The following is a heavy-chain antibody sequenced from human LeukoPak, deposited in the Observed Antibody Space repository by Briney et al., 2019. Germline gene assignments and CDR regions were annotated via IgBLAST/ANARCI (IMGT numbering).Heavy chain of an antibody. V-gene: IGHV1-8*02. D-gene: IGHD3-22*01. Sequence: ASVKVSCKASGYTFTSYDIHWVRQATGQGLEWMGWMNPNSGHTGYAQKFQGRFTMTRNTSISTAYMELSSLRSEDTAVYYCARDFGYYDSSGYYYAYWGQGTLVTVSS. CDR3: ARDFGYYDSSGYYYAY. J-gene: IGHJ4*02. CDR2: MNPNSGHT. CDR1: GYTFTSYD.